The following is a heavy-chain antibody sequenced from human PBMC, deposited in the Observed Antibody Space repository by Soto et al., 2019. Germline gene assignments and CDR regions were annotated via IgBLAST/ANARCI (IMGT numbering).Heavy chain of an antibody. D-gene: IGHD1-20*01. J-gene: IGHJ6*02. CDR3: AKALTISGTTDYYYGMDV. CDR1: GFTFNNYA. CDR2: ISYDGSLK. Sequence: PXESLRLSCVASGFTFNNYAMDWVRQAPGKGLEWVAVISYDGSLKKYADSVKGRFTISRDNSKNTLYLEMKSLRGEDTALYYCAKALTISGTTDYYYGMDVWGQGTTVTVSS. V-gene: IGHV3-30*18.